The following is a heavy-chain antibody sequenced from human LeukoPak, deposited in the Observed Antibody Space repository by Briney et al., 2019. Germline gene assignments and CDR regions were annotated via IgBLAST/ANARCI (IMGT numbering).Heavy chain of an antibody. CDR2: ISYDGSNK. CDR3: ARDRYDILTGYPKVYGMDV. Sequence: GRSLRLSCAASGFTFSSHAMHWVRQAPGKGLEWVAVISYDGSNKNYADSEKGRFTISRDNSKNTLYLQMNSLRAEDTAVYYCARDRYDILTGYPKVYGMDVWGQGTTVTVSS. J-gene: IGHJ6*02. D-gene: IGHD3-9*01. CDR1: GFTFSSHA. V-gene: IGHV3-30-3*01.